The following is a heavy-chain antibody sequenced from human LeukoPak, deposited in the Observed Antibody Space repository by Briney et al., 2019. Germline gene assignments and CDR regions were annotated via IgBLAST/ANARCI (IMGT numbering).Heavy chain of an antibody. CDR1: GGSISSGGYY. D-gene: IGHD6-19*01. J-gene: IGHJ5*02. V-gene: IGHV4-31*03. CDR3: ARGFGGSGWVRGFRNWFDP. CDR2: IYYSGST. Sequence: SETLSLTCTVSGGSISSGGYYWSWIRQHPGKGLEWIGYIYYSGSTYYNPSLKSRVTISVDTSKNQFSLKLSSVTAADTAVYYCARGFGGSGWVRGFRNWFDPWGQGTLVTVSS.